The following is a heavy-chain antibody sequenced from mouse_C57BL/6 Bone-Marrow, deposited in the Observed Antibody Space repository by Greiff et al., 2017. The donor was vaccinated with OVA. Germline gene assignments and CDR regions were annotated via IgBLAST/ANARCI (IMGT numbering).Heavy chain of an antibody. Sequence: EVQRVESGAELVRPGASVKLSCTASGFNIKDDYMHWVKERPEQGLEWIGWIDPENGDTEYASKFQGKATITADTASNTAYLQLSSLTSEDTAVYYCTTLSYWGQGTTLTVSS. V-gene: IGHV14-4*01. CDR1: GFNIKDDY. CDR3: TTLSY. CDR2: IDPENGDT. J-gene: IGHJ2*01.